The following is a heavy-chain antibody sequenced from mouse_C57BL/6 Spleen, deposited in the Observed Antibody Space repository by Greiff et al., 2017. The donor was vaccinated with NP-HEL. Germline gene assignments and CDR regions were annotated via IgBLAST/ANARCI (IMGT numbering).Heavy chain of an antibody. CDR3: ARGDYDGWLAY. CDR2: ISSGSSTI. CDR1: GFTFSDYG. D-gene: IGHD2-4*01. Sequence: DVQLVESGGGLVKPGGSLKLSCAASGFTFSDYGMHWVRQAPEKGLEWVAYISSGSSTIYYADTVKGRFTISRDNAKNTLFLQMTSLRSEDTAMYYCARGDYDGWLAYWGQGTLVTVSA. V-gene: IGHV5-17*01. J-gene: IGHJ3*01.